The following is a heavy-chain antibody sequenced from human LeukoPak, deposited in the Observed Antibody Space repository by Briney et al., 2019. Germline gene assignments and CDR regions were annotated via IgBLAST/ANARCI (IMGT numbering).Heavy chain of an antibody. V-gene: IGHV1-2*02. CDR2: INPNSGGT. D-gene: IGHD3-22*01. Sequence: GASVKVSCKASGYTFTGYYMHWVRQAPGQGREWMGWINPNSGGTNYAQKFQGRVTMTRDTSISTAYMELSRLRSDDTAVYYCARDGGYYDSSGPKPYYMDVWGKGTTVTVSS. J-gene: IGHJ6*03. CDR1: GYTFTGYY. CDR3: ARDGGYYDSSGPKPYYMDV.